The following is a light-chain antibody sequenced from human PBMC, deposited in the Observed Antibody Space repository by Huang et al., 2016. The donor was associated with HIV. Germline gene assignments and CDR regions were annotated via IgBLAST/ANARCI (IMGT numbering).Light chain of an antibody. J-gene: IGKJ2*01. CDR3: QQYNNWPYT. Sequence: DTVMTQTPATLSVSPGARATLSCRASQSVGSKLAWFQQKPGQAPRRLIHGASTRATGIPARFSGSVSGTEFTLTFSSLQSEDFAVYYCQQYNNWPYTFGQGTKLEIK. CDR1: QSVGSK. V-gene: IGKV3-15*01. CDR2: GAS.